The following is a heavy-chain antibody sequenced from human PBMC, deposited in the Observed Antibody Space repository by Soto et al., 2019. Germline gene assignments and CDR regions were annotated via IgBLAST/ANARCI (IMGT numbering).Heavy chain of an antibody. J-gene: IGHJ4*02. D-gene: IGHD4-17*01. CDR3: ARPSGSYGDYAWSLKY. CDR2: NSAYSGDT. CDR1: GYTFTGYS. V-gene: IGHV1-18*01. Sequence: QVQLVQSGAEVKKPGASVKVSCKASGYTFTGYSVGWVRQAPGQGLEWMGWNSAYSGDTYYAQRFQDRLTMTTDASTSTAYMELTSLRSDDTAVYYCARPSGSYGDYAWSLKYWGQGTRVTVSS.